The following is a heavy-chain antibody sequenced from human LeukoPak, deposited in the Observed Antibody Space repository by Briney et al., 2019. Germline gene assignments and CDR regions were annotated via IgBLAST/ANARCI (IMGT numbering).Heavy chain of an antibody. CDR2: IKGDGSDK. CDR3: ARDSSLYCSDNTCYWGLDY. Sequence: GGSLRLSCVASGSTFNSYWRSWVRQAPGKGLEWLAGIKGDGSDKRYVDSVKGRFTISRDNAEKSLYLQMNSLRAEDAAVYYCARDSSLYCSDNTCYWGLDYWGQGTLVTVSS. J-gene: IGHJ4*02. V-gene: IGHV3-7*01. D-gene: IGHD2-15*01. CDR1: GSTFNSYW.